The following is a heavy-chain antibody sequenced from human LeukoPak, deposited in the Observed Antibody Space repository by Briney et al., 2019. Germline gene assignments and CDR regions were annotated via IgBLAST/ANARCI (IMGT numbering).Heavy chain of an antibody. J-gene: IGHJ3*02. CDR1: GYSFTSYW. Sequence: PGESLKISCKGSGYSFTSYWIGWVRQMPGKGLEWMGIIYPGDSDTRYSPSFQGQVTISADKSISTAYLQWSSLKASDTAMYYCARQVPYYYDSSGYSLAFDIWGQGTMVTVSS. V-gene: IGHV5-51*01. D-gene: IGHD3-22*01. CDR3: ARQVPYYYDSSGYSLAFDI. CDR2: IYPGDSDT.